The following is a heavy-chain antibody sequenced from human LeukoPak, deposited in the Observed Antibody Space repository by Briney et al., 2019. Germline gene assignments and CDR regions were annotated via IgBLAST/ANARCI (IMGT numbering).Heavy chain of an antibody. D-gene: IGHD6-19*01. V-gene: IGHV3-53*01. CDR3: ARDAVVAGTGSYYYHGMDV. CDR2: IYSGGST. Sequence: GGSLRLSCAASGFTVSSNYMSWVRQAPGKGLEWVSVIYSGGSTYYADSVKGRFTISRDNSKNTLYLQMNSLRAEDTAVYYCARDAVVAGTGSYYYHGMDVWGQGTTVTVSS. J-gene: IGHJ6*01. CDR1: GFTVSSNY.